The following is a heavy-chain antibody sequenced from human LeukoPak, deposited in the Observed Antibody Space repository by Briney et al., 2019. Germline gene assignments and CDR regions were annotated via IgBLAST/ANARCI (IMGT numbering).Heavy chain of an antibody. CDR1: GFTFSSYG. D-gene: IGHD4-23*01. J-gene: IGHJ3*02. CDR3: AKAVRLRWLHDAFDI. V-gene: IGHV3-30*18. CDR2: ISYDGSNK. Sequence: SGRSLRLSCAASGFTFSSYGMHWVRQAPGKGLEWVAVISYDGSNKYYADSVKGRSTISRDNSKNTLYLQMNSLRAEDTAVYYCAKAVRLRWLHDAFDIWGQGTMVTVSS.